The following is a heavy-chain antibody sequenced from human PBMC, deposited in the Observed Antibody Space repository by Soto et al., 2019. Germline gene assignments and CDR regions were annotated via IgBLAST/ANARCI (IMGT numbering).Heavy chain of an antibody. V-gene: IGHV4-61*01. CDR1: GDSVSNDNYY. CDR2: IYYSGTT. D-gene: IGHD3-16*01. J-gene: IGHJ4*02. CDR3: ARSQRGRTAFTFDY. Sequence: SETLSRTCAVSGDSVSNDNYYWSWIRQPPGKGLEWIGYIYYSGTTNYNSYLKSRLSLSVDMSKNQFSLKLASVTAADTAVYFCARSQRGRTAFTFDYWGQGALVTVSS.